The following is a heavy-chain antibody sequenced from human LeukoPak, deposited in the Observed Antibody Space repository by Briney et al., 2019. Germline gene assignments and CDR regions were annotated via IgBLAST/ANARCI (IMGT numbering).Heavy chain of an antibody. Sequence: GGSLRLSCATSGFTFNTYAMNWVRQAPGKGLEWVSIISGNGINTYYAESVKGRFTISRDDSKNTLYLQMNSLRADNTAIYYCASGVSDWGQGTLVTVAS. CDR3: ASGVSD. CDR1: GFTFNTYA. D-gene: IGHD3-16*01. V-gene: IGHV3-23*01. J-gene: IGHJ4*02. CDR2: ISGNGINT.